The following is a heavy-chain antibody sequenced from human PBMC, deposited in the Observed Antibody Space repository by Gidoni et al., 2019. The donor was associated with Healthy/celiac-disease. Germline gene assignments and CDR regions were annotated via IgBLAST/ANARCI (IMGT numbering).Heavy chain of an antibody. J-gene: IGHJ4*02. CDR2: IAYDGSNK. V-gene: IGHV3-30-3*01. CDR3: ARDWGYSNYYFDY. CDR1: GFTFSSYA. D-gene: IGHD4-4*01. Sequence: QVQLVESGGGVVQPGRSLRLSCAASGFTFSSYAMHWVRQAPGKGLEWVAVIAYDGSNKYYADSVKGRFTISRDNSKNTLYLQMNSLRAEDTAVYYCARDWGYSNYYFDYWGQGTLVTVSS.